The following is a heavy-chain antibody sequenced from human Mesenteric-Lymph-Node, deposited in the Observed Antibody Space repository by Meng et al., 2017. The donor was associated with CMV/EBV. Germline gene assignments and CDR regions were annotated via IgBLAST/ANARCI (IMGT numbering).Heavy chain of an antibody. CDR2: VYYTGSS. Sequence: GSLRLSCTVSGGSINRYYWSWIRQTPGKGLEWIGYVYYTGSSNFNPSLKSRVTISVDTSKNQFSLKLSSVTAADTAVYYCARLGYCSITSCSGDYYYYGMDVWGQGTTVTVSS. CDR1: GGSINRYY. CDR3: ARLGYCSITSCSGDYYYYGMDV. D-gene: IGHD2-2*01. V-gene: IGHV4-59*08. J-gene: IGHJ6*02.